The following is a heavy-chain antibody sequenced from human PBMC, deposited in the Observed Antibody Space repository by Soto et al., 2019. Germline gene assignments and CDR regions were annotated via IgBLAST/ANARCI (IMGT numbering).Heavy chain of an antibody. J-gene: IGHJ4*02. CDR3: TTYALYDNHGYHVY. CDR1: GFTFINTW. Sequence: GGSLRLSCASSGFTFINTWMSWVRQAPGKGLEWVGRIKSKTDGGATEYAAPVKGRFTVSRDDLKNTLFLQMNSLKTEDTAAYYCTTYALYDNHGYHVYWGQGTLVTVSS. CDR2: IKSKTDGGAT. D-gene: IGHD3-22*01. V-gene: IGHV3-15*05.